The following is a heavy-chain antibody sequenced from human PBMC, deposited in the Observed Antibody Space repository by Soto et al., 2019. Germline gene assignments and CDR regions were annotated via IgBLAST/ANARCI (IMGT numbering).Heavy chain of an antibody. D-gene: IGHD1-26*01. J-gene: IGHJ4*02. V-gene: IGHV3-33*01. CDR2: IWSDGSIK. Sequence: QVQLVESGGGVVQPGRSLRLSCAASGFTFSSYGMHWVRQAPGKGLEWVAVIWSDGSIKYYADSVKGRFTISRDNSKNTLFLQMNSMIPEETAMYYCARRGSGTYSFDYWGQGTLVTVSS. CDR1: GFTFSSYG. CDR3: ARRGSGTYSFDY.